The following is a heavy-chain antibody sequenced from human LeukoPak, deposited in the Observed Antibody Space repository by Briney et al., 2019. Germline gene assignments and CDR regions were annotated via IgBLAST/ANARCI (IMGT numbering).Heavy chain of an antibody. CDR3: ARDKFTQDASGSY. J-gene: IGHJ4*02. CDR2: IYTSGST. V-gene: IGHV4-4*07. CDR1: GGSISNYY. Sequence: SETLSLTCTVSGGSISNYYWSWIRQPAGKGLEWIGRIYTSGSTNYNPSLKSRVTMSVDTSKNQFSLKLNSVTAADTAVYYCARDKFTQDASGSYWGQGTLVTVSS. D-gene: IGHD3-10*01.